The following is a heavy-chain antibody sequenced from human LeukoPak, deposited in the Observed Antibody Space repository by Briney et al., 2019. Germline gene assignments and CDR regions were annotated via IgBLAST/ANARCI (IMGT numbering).Heavy chain of an antibody. Sequence: ASVKVSCKASGYTFTSYDINWVRQATGQGLEWMGWMNPNSGNTGYAQKFQGRVTMTRNTSISTAYMELSSLRSEDTAVYYCARSRGHYDFWCGYYTINYFDYWGQGTLVTVSS. CDR1: GYTFTSYD. CDR3: ARSRGHYDFWCGYYTINYFDY. V-gene: IGHV1-8*01. CDR2: MNPNSGNT. J-gene: IGHJ4*02. D-gene: IGHD3-3*01.